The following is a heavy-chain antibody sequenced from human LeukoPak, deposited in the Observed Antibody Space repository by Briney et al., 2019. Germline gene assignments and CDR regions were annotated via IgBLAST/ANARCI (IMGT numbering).Heavy chain of an antibody. V-gene: IGHV1-69*05. D-gene: IGHD1-26*01. CDR1: GGTFSSYA. CDR3: AKLPLTYSGSYYWAFDI. CDR2: IIPIFGTA. J-gene: IGHJ3*02. Sequence: SVKVSCKASGGTFSSYAISWVRQAPGQGLEWMGGIIPIFGTANYAQKFQGRVTITTDESTSTAYMELSSLRSEDTAVYYCAKLPLTYSGSYYWAFDIWGQGTMVTVSS.